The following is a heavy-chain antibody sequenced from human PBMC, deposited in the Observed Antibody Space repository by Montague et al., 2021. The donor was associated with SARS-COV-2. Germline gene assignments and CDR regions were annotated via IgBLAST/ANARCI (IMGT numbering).Heavy chain of an antibody. V-gene: IGHV4-34*01. Sequence: SETLSLTCAVYGGSFSGYYWSWIRQPPGKGLEWIGEINHSGSTHYNPSLKSRVTISVDTSKNQFSLKLSSVTAADTAVYYCARGYDYVWGGYRYLRWFDPWGRGALATVSS. CDR3: ARGYDYVWGGYRYLRWFDP. CDR2: INHSGST. J-gene: IGHJ5*02. CDR1: GGSFSGYY. D-gene: IGHD3-16*02.